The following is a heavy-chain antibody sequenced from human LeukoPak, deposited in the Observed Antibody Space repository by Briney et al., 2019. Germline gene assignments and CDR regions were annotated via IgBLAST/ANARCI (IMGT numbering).Heavy chain of an antibody. D-gene: IGHD2-21*01. CDR3: ARGDLIVDNWFDP. CDR2: IIPIFGTA. V-gene: IGHV1-69*05. CDR1: GGTFSSYA. Sequence: ASVKVSFKASGGTFSSYAISWVRQAPGQGLEWMGRIIPIFGTANYAQKFQGRVTITTDESTSTAYMELSSLRSEDTAVYYCARGDLIVDNWFDPWGQGTLVTVSS. J-gene: IGHJ5*02.